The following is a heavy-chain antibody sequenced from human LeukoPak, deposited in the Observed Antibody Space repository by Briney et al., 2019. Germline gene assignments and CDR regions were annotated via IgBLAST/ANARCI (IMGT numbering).Heavy chain of an antibody. CDR1: GFTFSTYA. J-gene: IGHJ4*02. Sequence: GGSLRLSCVASGFTFSTYAMSWVRQAPGKGLEWVSYISGSADSTNYADSVKGRFTISRDNSRNTLYLQMNSLRAEDTAVYYCAKEAYYYDSTMWEGTNNDFDYWGQGTLVTVSS. V-gene: IGHV3-23*01. CDR3: AKEAYYYDSTMWEGTNNDFDY. D-gene: IGHD3-22*01. CDR2: ISGSADST.